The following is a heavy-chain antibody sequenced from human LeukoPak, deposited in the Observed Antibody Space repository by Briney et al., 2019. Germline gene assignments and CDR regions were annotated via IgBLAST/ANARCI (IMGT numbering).Heavy chain of an antibody. D-gene: IGHD3-9*01. J-gene: IGHJ4*02. CDR2: INPSGGST. CDR3: ARGYDILTGYFDFDY. V-gene: IGHV1-46*01. Sequence: ASVKVSCKASGYTFTSYYIHWVRQAPGEGLEWMGIINPSGGSTSYAQKFQGRVTMTRDMSTSTVYMELSSLRSEDTAVYYCARGYDILTGYFDFDYWAQGTLVTVSS. CDR1: GYTFTSYY.